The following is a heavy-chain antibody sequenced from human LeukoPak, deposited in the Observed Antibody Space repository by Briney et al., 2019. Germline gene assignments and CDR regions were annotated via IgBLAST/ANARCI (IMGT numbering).Heavy chain of an antibody. CDR1: GFTFSRYW. Sequence: GGSLRLSCAASGFTFSRYWMSWVRQAPGKGLEWVAHIKQDGSERYYVDSVKGRFTISRDNAKNSLYLQMNSLRAEDTAVYYCASENYDILTGYYTHFDYWGQGTLVTVSS. CDR2: IKQDGSER. J-gene: IGHJ4*02. CDR3: ASENYDILTGYYTHFDY. V-gene: IGHV3-7*01. D-gene: IGHD3-9*01.